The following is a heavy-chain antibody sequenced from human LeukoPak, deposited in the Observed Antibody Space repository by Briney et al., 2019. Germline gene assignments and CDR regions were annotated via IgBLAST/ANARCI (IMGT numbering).Heavy chain of an antibody. D-gene: IGHD3-10*01. CDR3: ARHRDHYGSGYHFDF. V-gene: IGHV4-39*01. CDR2: ISYTGST. Sequence: SETESLTCTVSGGSVSGTSYYWAWIRQPPGKGLEWIGTISYTGSTSYNPSLKSRVTISADTSRNQFSLKLTSVTAADTAIFYCARHRDHYGSGYHFDFWGQGTLVTVSS. J-gene: IGHJ4*02. CDR1: GGSVSGTSYY.